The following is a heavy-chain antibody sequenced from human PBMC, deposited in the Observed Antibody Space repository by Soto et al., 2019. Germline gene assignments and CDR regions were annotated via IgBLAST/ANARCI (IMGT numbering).Heavy chain of an antibody. V-gene: IGHV2-5*02. CDR1: GFALSTSGVG. J-gene: IGHJ2*01. CDR3: AHRPPGWYFDV. Sequence: QITLKESGPTLVKPTQTLTLTCTFSGFALSTSGVGVGWIRQPPGKALEWLALIYWDDDKRYSPSLKTRLTITTDTSKNQVVLTMTNMDPVDTATYYCAHRPPGWYFDVWGRGTLVTVSS. CDR2: IYWDDDK.